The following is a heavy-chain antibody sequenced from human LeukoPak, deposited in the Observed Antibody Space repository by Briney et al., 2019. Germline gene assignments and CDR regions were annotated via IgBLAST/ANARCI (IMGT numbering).Heavy chain of an antibody. V-gene: IGHV3-7*01. CDR1: GFTFSSYW. J-gene: IGHJ6*02. CDR2: IKQDGSEK. Sequence: GGSLRLSCAASGFTFSSYWMSWVRQAPGKGREWVANIKQDGSEKYYVDSVKGRFTISRDNAKNLLYLQMNSLRAEDMAVYYCARERNWYCSGGSCYGKGKDYSYGMDVWGQGTTVTVSS. CDR3: ARERNWYCSGGSCYGKGKDYSYGMDV. D-gene: IGHD2-15*01.